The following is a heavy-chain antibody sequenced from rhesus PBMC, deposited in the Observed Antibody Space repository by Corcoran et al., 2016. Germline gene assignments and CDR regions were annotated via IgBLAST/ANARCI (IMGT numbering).Heavy chain of an antibody. Sequence: QVQLVQSGAEVKNPGASVKVSCKASGYPFTSYSINWVRQAPGQGLEWKGWINPSNGNAAYAQKFQGRVTMTRDTSTSTAYMELSSLRSEDTAVYYCVGWMNTVTHWGQGVLVTVSS. CDR2: INPSNGNA. J-gene: IGHJ4*01. CDR3: VGWMNTVTH. V-gene: IGHV1-200*01. D-gene: IGHD4-23*01. CDR1: GYPFTSYS.